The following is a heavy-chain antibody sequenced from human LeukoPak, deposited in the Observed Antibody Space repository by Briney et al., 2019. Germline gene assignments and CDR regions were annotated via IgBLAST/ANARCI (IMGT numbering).Heavy chain of an antibody. CDR1: GGSISSRSYY. V-gene: IGHV4-39*01. J-gene: IGHJ5*02. CDR2: IYYSGST. D-gene: IGHD2-15*01. Sequence: SETLSLTCTVSGGSISSRSYYWGWIRRPPGKGLEWIGSIYYSGSTYCNPSLKSRVTIFVDTSKNQFSLKLRSVTAADTAVYYCANRWRGFLDPWGQGTLVTVSS. CDR3: ANRWRGFLDP.